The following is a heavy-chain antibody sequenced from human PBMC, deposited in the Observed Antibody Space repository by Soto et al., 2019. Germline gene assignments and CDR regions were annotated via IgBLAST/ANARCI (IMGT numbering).Heavy chain of an antibody. Sequence: LSLSCAASGFTFSDYSMNWVRQAPGKGLEWVSYISRSGSDIYYADSVKGRFTISRDNAKNSLFLQMNSLRAEDTAVYYCATVGYCSSTSCQTRYYYYGMDVWGQGTTVTVSS. CDR1: GFTFSDYS. CDR3: ATVGYCSSTSCQTRYYYYGMDV. V-gene: IGHV3-11*01. D-gene: IGHD2-2*03. J-gene: IGHJ6*02. CDR2: ISRSGSDI.